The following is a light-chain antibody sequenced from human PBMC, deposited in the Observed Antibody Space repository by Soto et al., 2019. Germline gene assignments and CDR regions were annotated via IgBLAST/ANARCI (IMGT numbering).Light chain of an antibody. CDR2: GAS. CDR3: QQYNSCPPVT. J-gene: IGKJ5*01. CDR1: QSVSGN. Sequence: EMVMTQSPATLSVSPGERATLSGRASQSVSGNLAWYQQKPGQAPRLLIYGASTRATGIPARFSGSGSGTGFTLTISSLQTEDFAVYYCQQYNSCPPVTFGQGTRLEIK. V-gene: IGKV3-15*01.